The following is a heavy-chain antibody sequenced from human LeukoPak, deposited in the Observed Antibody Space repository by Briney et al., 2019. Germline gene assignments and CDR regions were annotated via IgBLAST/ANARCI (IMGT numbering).Heavy chain of an antibody. CDR1: GGSFSGYY. D-gene: IGHD5-18*01. CDR2: INHSGST. CDR3: ARETQSYGHHHNWFDP. J-gene: IGHJ5*02. V-gene: IGHV4-34*01. Sequence: PSETLSLTGAVYGGSFSGYYWSWIRQPPGKGLEWIGEINHSGSTNYNPSLKSRVTISVDTSKNQFSLKLSSVTAADTAVYYCARETQSYGHHHNWFDPWGQGTLVTVSS.